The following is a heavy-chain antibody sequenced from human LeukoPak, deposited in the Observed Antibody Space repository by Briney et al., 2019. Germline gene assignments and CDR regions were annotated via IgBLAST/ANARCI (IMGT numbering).Heavy chain of an antibody. Sequence: SETLSLTCTASGGSISSYYWSWIRQPPGKGLEWIGYIYYSGSTNYNPSLKSRVTISVDTSKNQFSLKLSSVTAADTAVYYCARDLSGSFNFDYWGQGTLVTVSS. CDR3: ARDLSGSFNFDY. CDR1: GGSISSYY. CDR2: IYYSGST. V-gene: IGHV4-59*01. D-gene: IGHD1-26*01. J-gene: IGHJ4*02.